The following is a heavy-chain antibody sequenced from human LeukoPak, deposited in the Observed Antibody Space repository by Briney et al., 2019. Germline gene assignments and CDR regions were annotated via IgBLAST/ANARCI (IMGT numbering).Heavy chain of an antibody. CDR1: GFTFSSYS. Sequence: GGSLRLSCAASGFTFSSYSMNWVRQAPGKGLEWGSSISSSSSYIYYADSVKGRFTISRDNAKNTLYLQMNSLRAEDTAVYYCARDLVATRLPRVIGPGYWGQGTLVTVSS. J-gene: IGHJ4*02. V-gene: IGHV3-21*01. CDR3: ARDLVATRLPRVIGPGY. CDR2: ISSSSSYI. D-gene: IGHD3-16*02.